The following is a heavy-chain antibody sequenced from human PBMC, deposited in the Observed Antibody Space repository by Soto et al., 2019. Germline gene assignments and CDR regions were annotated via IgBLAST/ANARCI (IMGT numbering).Heavy chain of an antibody. CDR1: GASVSSYD. Sequence: PSVTQSLRGPASGASVSSYDWSWIRKPPGKGLECVGYIYYSGSTTYNPSPKSRVTISINTSKNQFSLKLSSVTAADTAVYYCARVRDWNFVSPFDFWGQGTLVTVSS. CDR3: ARVRDWNFVSPFDF. CDR2: IYYSGST. J-gene: IGHJ4*02. D-gene: IGHD1-7*01. V-gene: IGHV4-59*02.